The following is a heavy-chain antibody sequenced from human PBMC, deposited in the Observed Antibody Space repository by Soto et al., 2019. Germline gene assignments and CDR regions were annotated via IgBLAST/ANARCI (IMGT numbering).Heavy chain of an antibody. CDR3: ARGKRYFDWPEYYFDY. Sequence: ASVKVSCKASGYTFTSYYMHWVRQAPGQGLEWMGMINPSGGSTSYAQKFQGRVTMTRDTSTSTVYMELSSLRSEDTAVYYCARGKRYFDWPEYYFDYWGQGTLVTVSS. V-gene: IGHV1-46*03. J-gene: IGHJ4*02. CDR1: GYTFTSYY. CDR2: INPSGGST. D-gene: IGHD3-9*01.